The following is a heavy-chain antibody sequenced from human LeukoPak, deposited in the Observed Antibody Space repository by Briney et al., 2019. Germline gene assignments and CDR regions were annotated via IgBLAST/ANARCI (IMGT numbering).Heavy chain of an antibody. Sequence: SQTLSLTCSVSGGSISSGDHYWSWLRQPPGKGLEWIGYIYYSGSTYYNPSLKSRVSISVDTSKNQFSLKLSSVTAADTAVYYCARARCDTAITPRYWYFDLWGRGTLVAVSS. V-gene: IGHV4-30-4*08. CDR2: IYYSGST. CDR1: GGSISSGDHY. J-gene: IGHJ2*01. D-gene: IGHD5-24*01. CDR3: ARARCDTAITPRYWYFDL.